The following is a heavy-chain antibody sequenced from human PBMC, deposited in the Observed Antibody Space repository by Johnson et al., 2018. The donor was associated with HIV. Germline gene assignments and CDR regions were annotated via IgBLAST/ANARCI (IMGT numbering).Heavy chain of an antibody. CDR1: GFTFSSYA. J-gene: IGHJ3*02. CDR3: ARDQAVGATSDAFDI. D-gene: IGHD1-26*01. V-gene: IGHV3-30*04. CDR2: ISYDGSNK. Sequence: VQLVESGGGVVQPGRSLRLSCAASGFTFSSYAMHWVRQAPGKGLEWVAVISYDGSNKYYADSAKGRCTISRDNSKNTLYLQMNSLRAEDTAVYYCARDQAVGATSDAFDIWGQGTMVTVSS.